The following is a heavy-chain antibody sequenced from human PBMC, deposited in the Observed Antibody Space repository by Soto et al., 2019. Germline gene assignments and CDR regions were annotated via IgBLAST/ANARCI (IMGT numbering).Heavy chain of an antibody. CDR1: AGSISSGGYY. CDR3: AREVYLAVAGTFDY. V-gene: IGHV4-31*03. J-gene: IGHJ4*02. D-gene: IGHD6-19*01. Sequence: SLTCPASAGSISSGGYYWSWIRRHPGKGLEWIGYIYYSGSTNYNPSLTSRVTISVDTSKTQFSPKLSSVTAADTAVYYCAREVYLAVAGTFDYWGQGTLVTVSS. CDR2: IYYSGST.